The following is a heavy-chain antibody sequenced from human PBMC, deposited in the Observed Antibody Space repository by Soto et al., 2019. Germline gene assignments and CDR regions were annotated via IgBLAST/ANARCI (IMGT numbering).Heavy chain of an antibody. CDR1: GYTFTDYF. Sequence: QVQVVQSGAEVKKPGASVRISCKASGYTFTDYFIHWVRQAPGQGLEWKGRINPSGGSTTKAQKFQGRITMTGDTSTSTAYMELSSLRSDDTAVYYCTRGRQYYQYAMDVWGQGTTVTVSS. CDR2: INPSGGST. J-gene: IGHJ6*02. V-gene: IGHV1-46*03. CDR3: TRGRQYYQYAMDV.